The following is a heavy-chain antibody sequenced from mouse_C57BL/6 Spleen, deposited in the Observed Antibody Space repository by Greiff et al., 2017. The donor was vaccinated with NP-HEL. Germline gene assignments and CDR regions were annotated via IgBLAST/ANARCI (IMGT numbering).Heavy chain of an antibody. CDR2: IDPTDSET. Sequence: QVQLQQPGAELVRPGSSVKLSCKASGYTFTSYWMHWVKQRPIQGLEWIGNIDPTDSETHYNQKFKDKATLTVDKSSSTAYMQLSSLTSEDSAVYYCARSYYYGSSSHYYAMDYWGQGTSVTVSS. V-gene: IGHV1-52*01. CDR1: GYTFTSYW. CDR3: ARSYYYGSSSHYYAMDY. D-gene: IGHD1-1*01. J-gene: IGHJ4*01.